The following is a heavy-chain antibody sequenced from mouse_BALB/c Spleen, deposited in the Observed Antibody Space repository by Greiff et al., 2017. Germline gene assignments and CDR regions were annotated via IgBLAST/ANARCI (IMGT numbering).Heavy chain of an antibody. CDR2: IWSGGST. D-gene: IGHD2-4*01. J-gene: IGHJ3*01. CDR1: GFSLTSYG. CDR3: AREVLRRFAY. V-gene: IGHV2-2*02. Sequence: VQRVESGPGLVQPSQSLSITCTVSGFSLTSYGVHWVRQSPGKGLEWLGVIWSGGSTDYNAAFISRLSISKDNSKSQVFFKMNSLQANDTAIYYCAREVLRRFAYWGQGTLVTVSA.